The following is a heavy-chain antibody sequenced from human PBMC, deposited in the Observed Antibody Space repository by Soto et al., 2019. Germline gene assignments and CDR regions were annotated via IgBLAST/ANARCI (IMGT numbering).Heavy chain of an antibody. V-gene: IGHV3-30-3*01. CDR3: ASTVCSGGSCYLNY. Sequence: QVQLVESGGGVVQPGRSLRLSCAASGFTFSSYAMHWVRQAPGKGLEWVAVISYDGSNKYYADSVKGRFTISRDNSKNTLYLQMNSLRAEDTAVYYCASTVCSGGSCYLNYWGQGTLVTVS. J-gene: IGHJ4*02. D-gene: IGHD2-15*01. CDR2: ISYDGSNK. CDR1: GFTFSSYA.